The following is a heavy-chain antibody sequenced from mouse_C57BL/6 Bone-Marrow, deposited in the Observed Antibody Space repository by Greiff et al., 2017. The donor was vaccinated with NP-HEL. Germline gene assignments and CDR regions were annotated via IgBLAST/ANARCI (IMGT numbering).Heavy chain of an antibody. CDR2: INPNNGGT. Sequence: EVQLQQSGPELVKPGASVKISCKASGYTFTDYYMNWVKQSHGKSLEWIGDINPNNGGTSYNQKFKGKATLTVDKSSSTAYMELRSLTSEDSAVYYCARSPLYYDYDYWYFDVWGTGTTVTVSS. V-gene: IGHV1-26*01. D-gene: IGHD2-4*01. J-gene: IGHJ1*03. CDR3: ARSPLYYDYDYWYFDV. CDR1: GYTFTDYY.